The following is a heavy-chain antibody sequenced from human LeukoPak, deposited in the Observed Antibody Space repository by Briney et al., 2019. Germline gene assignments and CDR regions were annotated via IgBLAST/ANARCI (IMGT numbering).Heavy chain of an antibody. J-gene: IGHJ6*04. CDR3: LKDVNPGGLDV. Sequence: PGWSLRLSCTASRFIFDGHAVHWVRQVPGKGLDWVSCLSMTQGKIAYADSARGRFTISRDNAKNSLFRQMNSLKTKDTAIYFCLKDVNPGGLDVWGKGITGTVSS. CDR1: RFIFDGHA. CDR2: LSMTQGKI. V-gene: IGHV3-9*01. D-gene: IGHD3-10*01.